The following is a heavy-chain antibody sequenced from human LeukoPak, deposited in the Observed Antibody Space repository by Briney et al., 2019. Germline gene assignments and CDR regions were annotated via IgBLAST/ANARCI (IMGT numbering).Heavy chain of an antibody. J-gene: IGHJ5*02. V-gene: IGHV3-23*01. D-gene: IGHD4-17*01. CDR2: ISWNGGST. CDR3: AKDRLTVTTWVDP. Sequence: GGSLRLSCAASGFTFDDYGMSWVRQAPGKGLEWVSGISWNGGSTYYADSVKGRFTISRDNSKNTLYLQMNSLRAEDTAVYYCAKDRLTVTTWVDPWGQGTLVTVSS. CDR1: GFTFDDYG.